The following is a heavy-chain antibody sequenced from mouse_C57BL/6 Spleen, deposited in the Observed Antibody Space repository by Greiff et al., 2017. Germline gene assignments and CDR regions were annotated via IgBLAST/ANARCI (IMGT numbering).Heavy chain of an antibody. D-gene: IGHD2-3*01. V-gene: IGHV1-26*01. Sequence: VQLQQSGPELVKPGASVTISCKASGYTFTDYYLNWVQQSHGTSLEWIGYINPNNGGFSYNQTFKGKATLTVDKSSSTAYMERRSLTSEDAAVYDCARSEWLLRYFDVWGTGTTVTVAS. CDR3: ARSEWLLRYFDV. CDR1: GYTFTDYY. CDR2: INPNNGGF. J-gene: IGHJ1*03.